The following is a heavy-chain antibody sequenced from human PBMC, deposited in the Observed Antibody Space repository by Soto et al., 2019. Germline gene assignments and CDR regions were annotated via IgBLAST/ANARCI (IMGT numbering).Heavy chain of an antibody. V-gene: IGHV3-15*01. CDR1: GFMFSSAW. J-gene: IGHJ4*02. D-gene: IGHD1-1*01. CDR3: VEGWNDF. Sequence: EVQMVQCGGDLVKPGGSLRLSCVTSGFMFSSAWMNWVRQAPGKGLEWVARIKNKGDGETRDYAAPVKGRFTISRDDSKKTVYLQMNSLRAEDTAVYYCVEGWNDFWGQGTLVTVSS. CDR2: IKNKGDGETR.